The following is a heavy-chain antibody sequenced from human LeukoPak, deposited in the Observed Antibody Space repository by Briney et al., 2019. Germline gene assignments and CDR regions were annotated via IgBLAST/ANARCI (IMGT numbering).Heavy chain of an antibody. CDR2: ISSSSSYI. J-gene: IGHJ4*02. CDR3: ARDRTLGSEMVPSY. V-gene: IGHV3-21*04. CDR1: GFTFSSYA. D-gene: IGHD5-24*01. Sequence: PGGSLRLSCAASGFTFSSYAMSWVRQAPGKGLEWVSSISSSSSYIYYADSVKGRFTISRDNAKNSLYLQMNSLRAEDTAVYYCARDRTLGSEMVPSYWGQGTLVTVSS.